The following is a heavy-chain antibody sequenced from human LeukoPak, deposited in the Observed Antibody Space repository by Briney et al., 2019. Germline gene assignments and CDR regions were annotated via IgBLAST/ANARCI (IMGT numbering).Heavy chain of an antibody. J-gene: IGHJ4*02. V-gene: IGHV5-51*01. Sequence: GESLKISCKGSGHSFTNSWIGWVRQMPGKSLEWMGIIYPGDSNPRYGPSFQGQVTMSADKSITTAYLQWSSLKASDTAMYFCATLTSYDFWSGFQIPNYFDYWGQGTLVTVSS. D-gene: IGHD3-3*01. CDR1: GHSFTNSW. CDR2: IYPGDSNP. CDR3: ATLTSYDFWSGFQIPNYFDY.